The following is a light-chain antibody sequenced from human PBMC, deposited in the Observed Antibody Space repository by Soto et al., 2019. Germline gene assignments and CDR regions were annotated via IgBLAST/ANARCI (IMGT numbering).Light chain of an antibody. J-gene: IGLJ2*01. CDR1: NIGSKS. Sequence: SYELTQPPSASVAPGKTARITCGGNNIGSKSVHWYQHKPGQAPVLVIYYDSQRPSGIPERLSGSNSGNTATLTISRVEAGDEADYYCQVWDSSSDHAVIGGGTKVTVL. V-gene: IGLV3-21*04. CDR3: QVWDSSSDHAV. CDR2: YDS.